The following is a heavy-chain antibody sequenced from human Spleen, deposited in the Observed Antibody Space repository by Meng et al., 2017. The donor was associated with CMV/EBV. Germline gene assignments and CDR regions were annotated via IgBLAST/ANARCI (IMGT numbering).Heavy chain of an antibody. Sequence: ASVKVSCKASGYTFTSYGISWVRQAPGQGLEWMGWINPNSGGTNYAQKFQGRVTMTRDTSISTAYMELSRLRSDDTAVYYCARPSGSYYPTDAFDIWGQGTMVTVSS. D-gene: IGHD1-26*01. CDR1: GYTFTSYG. J-gene: IGHJ3*02. V-gene: IGHV1-2*02. CDR2: INPNSGGT. CDR3: ARPSGSYYPTDAFDI.